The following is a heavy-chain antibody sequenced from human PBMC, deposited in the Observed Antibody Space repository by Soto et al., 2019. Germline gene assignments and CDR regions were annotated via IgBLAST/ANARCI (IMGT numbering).Heavy chain of an antibody. V-gene: IGHV4-39*01. Sequence: SETLSLTCTVSGGSISSSSYYWGWIRQPPGKGLEWIGSIYYSGSTYYNPSLKSRVTISVDTSKNQFSLKLSSVTAADTAVYYCASQLLLWFGELFPATGTADGMDVWGQGTTVTVSS. J-gene: IGHJ6*02. D-gene: IGHD3-10*01. CDR3: ASQLLLWFGELFPATGTADGMDV. CDR2: IYYSGST. CDR1: GGSISSSSYY.